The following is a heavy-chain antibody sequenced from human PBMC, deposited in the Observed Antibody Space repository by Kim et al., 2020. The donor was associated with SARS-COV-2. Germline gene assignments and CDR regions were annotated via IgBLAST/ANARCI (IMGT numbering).Heavy chain of an antibody. D-gene: IGHD1-1*01. CDR3: VRNSAWYDS. CDR2: SLGDGADV. V-gene: IGHV3-23*01. J-gene: IGHJ5*01. CDR1: GFRFSSND. Sequence: GGSLRLSCVASGFRFSSNDMTWVRQSPGKGLEWVATSLGDGADVYYADSVKGRFTLSRDDSMNGLFLQMDSLRVEDTAMYYCVRNSAWYDSWGRGLMVTVSS.